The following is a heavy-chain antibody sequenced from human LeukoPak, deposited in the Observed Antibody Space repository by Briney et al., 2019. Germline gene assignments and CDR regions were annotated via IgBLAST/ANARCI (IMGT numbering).Heavy chain of an antibody. D-gene: IGHD3-9*01. Sequence: GGSLRHSCSASGFTCSDYRMVWVRQAPGKGLVWVSRILSDGSSTSYADSVKGRFTISRDIAKNTLYLQMNSLRAEDTAVYYCARVRITIANCFDPWGQGTLVTVSS. CDR1: GFTCSDYR. CDR2: ILSDGSST. V-gene: IGHV3-74*01. J-gene: IGHJ5*02. CDR3: ARVRITIANCFDP.